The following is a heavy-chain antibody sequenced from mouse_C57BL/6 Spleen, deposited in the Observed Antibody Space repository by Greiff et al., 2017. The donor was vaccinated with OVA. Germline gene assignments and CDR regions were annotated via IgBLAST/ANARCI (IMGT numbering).Heavy chain of an antibody. CDR1: GYTFTSYW. D-gene: IGHD2-4*01. Sequence: QVQLKQPGAELVKPGASVKLSCKASGYTFTSYWMQWVKQRPGQGLEWIGEIDPSDSYTNYNQKFKGKATLTVDTSSSTAYMQLSSLTSEDSAVYYCARRLRVFYYAMDYWGQGTSVTVSS. CDR2: IDPSDSYT. V-gene: IGHV1-50*01. CDR3: ARRLRVFYYAMDY. J-gene: IGHJ4*01.